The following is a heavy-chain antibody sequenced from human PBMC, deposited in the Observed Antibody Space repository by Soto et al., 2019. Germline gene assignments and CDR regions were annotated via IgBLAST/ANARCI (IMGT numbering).Heavy chain of an antibody. D-gene: IGHD5-18*01. CDR3: ATSSGYSYDYCMDV. J-gene: IGHJ6*02. Sequence: ASVKVSCKVSGYTLTELSMHWVRQAPGKGLEWMGGFDPEDGETIYAQKFQGRVTMTEDTSTDTAYMELSSLRSEDTAVYYCATSSGYSYDYCMDVWGQGTTVTVSS. CDR1: GYTLTELS. V-gene: IGHV1-24*01. CDR2: FDPEDGET.